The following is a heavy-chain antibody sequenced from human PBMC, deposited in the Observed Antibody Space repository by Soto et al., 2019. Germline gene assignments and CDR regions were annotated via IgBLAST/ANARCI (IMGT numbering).Heavy chain of an antibody. V-gene: IGHV3-23*01. D-gene: IGHD3-22*01. CDR2: ISGSGGST. Sequence: EVQLLESGGGLVQPGGSLRLSCAASGFTFSSYAMSWVRQAPGKGLEWVSAISGSGGSTYYADSVKGRFTISRDNSKNTLYLQMNSLRAEDTAVYYCAKVMSYYDSSGYYPRGMDVWGQGTTVTVSS. J-gene: IGHJ6*02. CDR3: AKVMSYYDSSGYYPRGMDV. CDR1: GFTFSSYA.